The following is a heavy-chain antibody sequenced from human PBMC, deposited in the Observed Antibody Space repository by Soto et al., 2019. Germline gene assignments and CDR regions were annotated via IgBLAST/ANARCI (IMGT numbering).Heavy chain of an antibody. CDR1: GFTFSSYS. J-gene: IGHJ6*03. V-gene: IGHV3-21*01. Sequence: GGSLRLSCSASGFTFSSYSMNWVRQAPGKGLEWVSSISSSSSYIYYADSVKGRFTISRDNAKNSLYLQMNSLRAEDTAVYHCAVNDFWSGEVYYYYMDVWGKGTTVTVSS. CDR2: ISSSSSYI. D-gene: IGHD3-3*01. CDR3: AVNDFWSGEVYYYYMDV.